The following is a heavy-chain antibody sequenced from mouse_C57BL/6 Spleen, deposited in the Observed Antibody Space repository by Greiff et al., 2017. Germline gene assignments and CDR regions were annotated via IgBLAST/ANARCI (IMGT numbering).Heavy chain of an antibody. D-gene: IGHD2-3*01. CDR3: TRDDGYYGY. Sequence: QVQLQQSGAELVRPGASVTLSCKASGYTFTDYEMHWVKQTPVHGLEWIGAIDPETGGTAYTQKFKGKAILTADKSSSTAYIELRSLTSEDSAVYYCTRDDGYYGYGGQGTTLTVSA. CDR2: IDPETGGT. J-gene: IGHJ2*01. V-gene: IGHV1-15*01. CDR1: GYTFTDYE.